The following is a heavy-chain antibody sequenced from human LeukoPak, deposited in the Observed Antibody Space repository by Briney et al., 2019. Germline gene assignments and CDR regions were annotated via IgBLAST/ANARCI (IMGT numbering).Heavy chain of an antibody. D-gene: IGHD3-10*01. CDR1: GYTFTGYY. V-gene: IGHV1-2*06. CDR3: AADNLLYGSGYYMDV. J-gene: IGHJ6*03. CDR2: INPNSGGT. Sequence: ASVKVSCKASGYTFTGYYMHWVRQAPGQGLEWMGRINPNSGGTNYAQKFQGRVTMTRDTSISTAYMELSRLRSDDTALYYCAADNLLYGSGYYMDVWGKGTTVTVSS.